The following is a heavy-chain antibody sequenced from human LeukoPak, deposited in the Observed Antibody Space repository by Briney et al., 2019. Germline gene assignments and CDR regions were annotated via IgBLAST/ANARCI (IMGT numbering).Heavy chain of an antibody. V-gene: IGHV3-48*04. CDR3: AELGITMIGGV. J-gene: IGHJ6*04. CDR2: ISSSGSTI. CDR1: GFSFSTYW. Sequence: GGSLRLSCVASGFSFSTYWMSWVRQAPGKGLEWVSYISSSGSTIYYADSVKGRFTISRDNAKNSLYLQMNSLRAEDTAVYYCAELGITMIGGVWGKGTTVTISS. D-gene: IGHD3-10*02.